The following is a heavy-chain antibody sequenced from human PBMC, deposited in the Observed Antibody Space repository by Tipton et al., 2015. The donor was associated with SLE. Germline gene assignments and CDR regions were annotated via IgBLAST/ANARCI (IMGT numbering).Heavy chain of an antibody. V-gene: IGHV1-18*01. CDR2: ISAYNGNT. Sequence: QSGPEVKKPGASVKVSCKASGYTFTSYGISWVRQAPGQGLEWMGWISAYNGNTNYAQKLQGRVTMTTDTSTSTAYTELRSLRSDDTAVYYCARQELNQLELKGYYYYMDAWGKGTTVTVSS. D-gene: IGHD1-7*01. J-gene: IGHJ6*03. CDR3: ARQELNQLELKGYYYYMDA. CDR1: GYTFTSYG.